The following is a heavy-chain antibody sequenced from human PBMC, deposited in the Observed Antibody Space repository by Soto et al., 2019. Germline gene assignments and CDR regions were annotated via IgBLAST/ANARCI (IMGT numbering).Heavy chain of an antibody. CDR3: TKAGQQGSPGRYYFDS. Sequence: GGSLRLSCAASGFTFSIYAMGWVREAPGKGLEWVSAISGSGGSTYFADSVKGRFTISRDSSKNTLYLYLNGLRAEDTALYYCTKAGQQGSPGRYYFDSWGQGTQVTVSS. CDR1: GFTFSIYA. CDR2: ISGSGGST. V-gene: IGHV3-23*01. J-gene: IGHJ4*02. D-gene: IGHD3-10*01.